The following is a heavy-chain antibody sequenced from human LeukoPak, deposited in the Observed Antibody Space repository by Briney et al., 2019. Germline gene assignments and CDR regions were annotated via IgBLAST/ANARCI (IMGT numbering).Heavy chain of an antibody. CDR3: ARSREGFDYTKGGFDY. V-gene: IGHV4-39*01. D-gene: IGHD4-11*01. CDR1: GGSISSSSYY. CDR2: IYYSEST. J-gene: IGHJ4*02. Sequence: SETLSLTCTVAGGSISSSSYYWGWIRQPPGKGLEWIGSIYYSESTYYNPSLKDRGTISVGTSKNQFSLKLSSVTAAATAVYYCARSREGFDYTKGGFDYWGQGTLVTVSS.